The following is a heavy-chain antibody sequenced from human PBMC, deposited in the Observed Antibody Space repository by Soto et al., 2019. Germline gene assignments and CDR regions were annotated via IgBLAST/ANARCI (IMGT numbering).Heavy chain of an antibody. CDR3: ERASVSQSEYGGYYYGMDV. CDR2: ISFGGSNK. Sequence: PGGSLRLSCAASGFTFTDYGMHWVRQAPGKGLEWVEVISFGGSNKYYADLVKGRFTISRDNSKNSVYLQMNSLRAEDPAVYYCERASVSQSEYGGYYYGMDVWGQGTMVTVSS. D-gene: IGHD2-15*01. CDR1: GFTFTDYG. V-gene: IGHV3-33*08. J-gene: IGHJ6*02.